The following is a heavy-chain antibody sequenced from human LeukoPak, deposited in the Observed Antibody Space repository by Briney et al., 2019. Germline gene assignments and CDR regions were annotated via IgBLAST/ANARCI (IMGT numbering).Heavy chain of an antibody. CDR3: VRQKQHCDGGSCFPPNC. CDR2: IYYSGRA. V-gene: IGHV4-39*01. J-gene: IGHJ4*02. Sequence: SETLSLTCTVSGASISSTSDYWGWIRQPPGKGLEWIGTIYYSGRAYHNPSLRSRLTISVDTSKNQFSLNLNSATATDTAIYYCVRQKQHCDGGSCFPPNCWGQGTLVTVSS. CDR1: GASISSTSDY. D-gene: IGHD2-15*01.